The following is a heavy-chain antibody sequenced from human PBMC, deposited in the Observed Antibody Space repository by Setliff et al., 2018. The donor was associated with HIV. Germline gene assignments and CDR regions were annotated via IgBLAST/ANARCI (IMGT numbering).Heavy chain of an antibody. CDR1: GYTFTSYA. V-gene: IGHV1-3*01. CDR2: INAGNGNT. CDR3: ARACNIWSDYNYYYSYFMGV. D-gene: IGHD3-10*01. Sequence: ASVKVSCKASGYTFTSYAMHWVRQAPGQRLEWMGWINAGNGNTKYSQRFQGRVTITRDTSASTAYMELSSLRSEDTAVYYCARACNIWSDYNYYYSYFMGVWGKGTAVTVSS. J-gene: IGHJ6*03.